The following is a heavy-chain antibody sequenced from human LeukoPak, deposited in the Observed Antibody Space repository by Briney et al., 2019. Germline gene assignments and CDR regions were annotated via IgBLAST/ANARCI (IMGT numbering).Heavy chain of an antibody. Sequence: ASVKVSCKASGYTFTSYGISWVRQAPGQGLEWMGWISAYNGNTNYAQKLQGRVTMTTDTSTSTAYMELRGLRSDDTAVYYCASSETDYYYYYYMDVWGKGTTVTVSS. D-gene: IGHD1-14*01. CDR2: ISAYNGNT. V-gene: IGHV1-18*01. J-gene: IGHJ6*03. CDR3: ASSETDYYYYYYMDV. CDR1: GYTFTSYG.